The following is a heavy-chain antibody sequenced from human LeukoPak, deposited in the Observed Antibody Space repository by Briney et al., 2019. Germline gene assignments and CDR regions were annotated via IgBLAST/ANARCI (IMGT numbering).Heavy chain of an antibody. Sequence: PSETLSLTCTVSGGSIHSYYWNWIRQPPGKGLEWIGYIFDIETTNYNPSLKNRVTISVDTSKTQFSLKLTSVTAADTAVYYCARRGYLKRYFDYWGQGTLVTVSS. CDR2: IFDIETT. CDR1: GGSIHSYY. D-gene: IGHD5-18*01. V-gene: IGHV4-59*08. CDR3: ARRGYLKRYFDY. J-gene: IGHJ4*02.